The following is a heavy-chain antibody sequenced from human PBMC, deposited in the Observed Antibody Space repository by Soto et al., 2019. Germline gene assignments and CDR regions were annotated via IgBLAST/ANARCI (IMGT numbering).Heavy chain of an antibody. CDR2: VIPILGIA. CDR1: GGTFSSYT. Sequence: SVKVSCKASGGTFSSYTISWVRQAPGQGLEWMGRVIPILGIANYAQKFQGRVTITADKSTSTAYMELSSLRSEDTAVYYCARGIVVVPAATQPYFDYWGQGTLVTVSS. CDR3: ARGIVVVPAATQPYFDY. D-gene: IGHD2-2*01. V-gene: IGHV1-69*02. J-gene: IGHJ4*02.